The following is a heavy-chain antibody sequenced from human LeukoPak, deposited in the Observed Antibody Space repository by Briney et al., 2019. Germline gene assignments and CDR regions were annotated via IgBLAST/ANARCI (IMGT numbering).Heavy chain of an antibody. CDR2: IIHNGSR. D-gene: IGHD2-15*01. CDR1: GDSFSGYY. J-gene: IGHJ1*01. V-gene: IGHV4-34*01. CDR3: VRGFCRGDSCYSAEYFQH. Sequence: SETLSLTCDVYGDSFSGYYWTWIRQTPEKGLEWIGEIIHNGSRSVNPSLESRVTISVDTSKNQFSLKLTSVTAADTSVYYCVRGFCRGDSCYSAEYFQHWGQGTLVTVSS.